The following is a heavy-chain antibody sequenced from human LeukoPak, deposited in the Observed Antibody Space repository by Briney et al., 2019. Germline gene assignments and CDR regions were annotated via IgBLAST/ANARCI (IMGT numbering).Heavy chain of an antibody. CDR1: GGSISSISYY. V-gene: IGHV4-39*07. CDR3: AISKEPDAFDY. CDR2: MYHNGST. D-gene: IGHD6-13*01. J-gene: IGHJ4*02. Sequence: LETLSLTCTVSGGSISSISYYWGWIRQPPGKGLEWIGSMYHNGSTYYNPSLKSRVTVSLDTSKTQFSLKLFSVTAADTAVYYCAISKEPDAFDYWGQGTLVTVSS.